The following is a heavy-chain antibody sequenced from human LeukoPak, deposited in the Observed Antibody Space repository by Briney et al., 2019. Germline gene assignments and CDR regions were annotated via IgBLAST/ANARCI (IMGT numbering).Heavy chain of an antibody. D-gene: IGHD2-2*01. CDR3: ASPPDIVVVPAASVYYYYGMDV. Sequence: ASVKVSCKASGGTFSSYAISWVRQSPGRQLEWMGGIIPIFGTANYAQKFQGRVTITADESTSTAYMELSSLRSEDTAVYYCASPPDIVVVPAASVYYYYGMDVWGQGTTVTVSS. J-gene: IGHJ6*02. CDR1: GGTFSSYA. CDR2: IIPIFGTA. V-gene: IGHV1-69*13.